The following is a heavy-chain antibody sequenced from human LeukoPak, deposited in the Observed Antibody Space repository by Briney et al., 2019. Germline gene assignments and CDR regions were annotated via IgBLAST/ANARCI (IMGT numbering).Heavy chain of an antibody. D-gene: IGHD3-10*01. CDR2: INHSGST. CDR3: AINMIRAVHFPYSFDY. J-gene: IGHJ4*02. CDR1: GGSFSDYY. V-gene: IGHV4-34*01. Sequence: SETLSLTCAVYGGSFSDYYWSWIRQPSGKGLERIGEINHSGSTNYNPSLKSRVTISVDTSKNQFSLKLSSVTAADAAVYYCAINMIRAVHFPYSFDYWGQGTLVTVSS.